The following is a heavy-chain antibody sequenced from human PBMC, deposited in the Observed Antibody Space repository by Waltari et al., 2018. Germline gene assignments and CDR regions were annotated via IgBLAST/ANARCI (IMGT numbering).Heavy chain of an antibody. CDR1: RGSIRNNY. CDR3: ARDEGQWLEYFQY. Sequence: QVQLQESGPGLVKPSETLSLTCTVSRGSIRNNYWSWIRQSAGKGLEWIGRIHSTGSATYSPSLKSRVTLSVDTSKNQFSLELDSVTAADTAMYYCARDEGQWLEYFQYWGQGTLVTVSS. D-gene: IGHD6-19*01. CDR2: IHSTGSA. V-gene: IGHV4-4*07. J-gene: IGHJ1*01.